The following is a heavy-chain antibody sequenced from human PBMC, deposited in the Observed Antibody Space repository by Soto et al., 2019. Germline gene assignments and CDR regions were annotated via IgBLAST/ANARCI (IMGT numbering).Heavy chain of an antibody. J-gene: IGHJ4*02. D-gene: IGHD1-26*01. Sequence: EVQVVESGGGLVQPGGSLRLSCAASGFTVSNNYMTWVRQAPGKGLEWVSLIYSRGGTYYADSVKGRFTSSRDNSKNMVYLQMNSLRVEDTVVYYCARGGSGSQTVGYWGQGARVTVSS. V-gene: IGHV3-66*01. CDR3: ARGGSGSQTVGY. CDR1: GFTVSNNY. CDR2: IYSRGGT.